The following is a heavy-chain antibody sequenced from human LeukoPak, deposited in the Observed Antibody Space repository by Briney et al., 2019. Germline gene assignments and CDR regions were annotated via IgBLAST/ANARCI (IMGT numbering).Heavy chain of an antibody. CDR1: GFTFSSYA. D-gene: IGHD3-3*01. CDR3: ARGDFWSGYSSHYYYYGMVV. J-gene: IGHJ6*02. V-gene: IGHV3-23*01. Sequence: GGSLRLSCAASGFTFSSYAMSWVRQAPGKGLEWVSAISGSGGSTYYADSVKGRFTISRDNSKNTLYLQMNSLRAEDTAVYYCARGDFWSGYSSHYYYYGMVVWGQGNTVTVSS. CDR2: ISGSGGST.